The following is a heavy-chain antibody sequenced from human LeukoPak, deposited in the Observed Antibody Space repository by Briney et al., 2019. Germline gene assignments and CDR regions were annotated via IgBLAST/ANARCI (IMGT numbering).Heavy chain of an antibody. CDR3: ARLTKNDSGTYRFGKRKRGYMDV. Sequence: SETLSLTCAVYGGSFSGYYWSWIRQPPGKGLEWIGEINHSGSTNYNPSLKSRVTISVDTSKNQFSLKLSSVTAADTAVYYCARLTKNDSGTYRFGKRKRGYMDVWGKGTTVTISS. CDR1: GGSFSGYY. J-gene: IGHJ6*03. CDR2: INHSGST. D-gene: IGHD3-10*01. V-gene: IGHV4-34*01.